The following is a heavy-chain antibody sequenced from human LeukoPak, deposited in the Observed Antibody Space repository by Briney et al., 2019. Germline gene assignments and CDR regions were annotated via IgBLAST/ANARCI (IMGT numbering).Heavy chain of an antibody. V-gene: IGHV3-74*01. CDR1: GFTFSSYW. CDR3: ARVSGTMVRGVIPGWFDP. D-gene: IGHD3-10*01. CDR2: INSDGSST. J-gene: IGHJ5*02. Sequence: PGGSLRLSCAASGFTFSSYWMHWVRQAPGKGLVWASRINSDGSSTSYADSVKGRFTISRDNAKNTLYLQMNSLRAEDTAVYYCARVSGTMVRGVIPGWFDPWGQGTLVTVPS.